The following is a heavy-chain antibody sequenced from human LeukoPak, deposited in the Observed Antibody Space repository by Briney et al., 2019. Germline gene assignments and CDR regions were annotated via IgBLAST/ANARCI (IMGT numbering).Heavy chain of an antibody. CDR3: ARNYGSGRGSDALDI. Sequence: SLRLSCAASGFTFSNYGMHWVRQAPGKGLEWVAVIWYDGNNKNYADSVKGRFTISRDNSKNTLYLQMNSLRAEDTAVYYCARNYGSGRGSDALDIWGQGTMVTVSS. J-gene: IGHJ3*02. D-gene: IGHD3-10*01. V-gene: IGHV3-33*01. CDR2: IWYDGNNK. CDR1: GFTFSNYG.